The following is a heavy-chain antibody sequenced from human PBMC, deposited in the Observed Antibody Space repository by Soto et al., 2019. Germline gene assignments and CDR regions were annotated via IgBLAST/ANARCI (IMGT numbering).Heavy chain of an antibody. CDR2: IYSGGST. Sequence: GGSLRLSCAASGFTVSSNYMSWVRQAPGKGLEWVSVIYSGGSTYYADSVKGRFTISRDNSKNTLYLQMNSLRAEDTAVYYCARERRSSSWDWFDPWGQGTLVTVSS. V-gene: IGHV3-66*01. CDR3: ARERRSSSWDWFDP. D-gene: IGHD6-13*01. J-gene: IGHJ5*02. CDR1: GFTVSSNY.